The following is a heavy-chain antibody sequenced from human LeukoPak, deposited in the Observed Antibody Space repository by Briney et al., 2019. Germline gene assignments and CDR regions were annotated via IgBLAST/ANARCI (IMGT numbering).Heavy chain of an antibody. V-gene: IGHV1-8*01. CDR1: GYTFTSYD. D-gene: IGHD3-22*01. Sequence: ASVKVSCKASGYTFTSYDINWVRQAAGQGLEWMGWMNPSSGNTGYSQKFQGRVTMTSSTSIGTAYMELSSLTSEDTAVYYCARRADYYDSSAYYLWGQGTLVTVSP. CDR2: MNPSSGNT. CDR3: ARRADYYDSSAYYL. J-gene: IGHJ4*02.